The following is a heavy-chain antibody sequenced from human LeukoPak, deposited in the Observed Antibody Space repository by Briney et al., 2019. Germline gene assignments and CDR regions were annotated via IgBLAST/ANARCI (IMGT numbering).Heavy chain of an antibody. Sequence: GSLRLSCAASGFTFSSYAMSWVRKAPGKGLEWVSIISDNGASTYYADSVKGRFTISRDNSKNTLYLQMNSLRAEDTAIYYCAKGQRVIVPSTRIMDVWGKGTTVTVSS. D-gene: IGHD2/OR15-2a*01. CDR2: ISDNGAST. CDR3: AKGQRVIVPSTRIMDV. J-gene: IGHJ6*04. V-gene: IGHV3-23*01. CDR1: GFTFSSYA.